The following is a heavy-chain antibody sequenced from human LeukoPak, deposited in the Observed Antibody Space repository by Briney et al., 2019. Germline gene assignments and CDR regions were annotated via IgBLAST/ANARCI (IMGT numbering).Heavy chain of an antibody. D-gene: IGHD5-24*01. CDR2: LSAYNGNT. J-gene: IGHJ6*02. CDR1: GYTFTSYG. V-gene: IGHV1-18*01. Sequence: ASVKVSCKASGYTFTSYGISWVRQAPGQGLEWMGWLSAYNGNTNYAQKLQGRVTMTTDTSTSTAYMELRSLRSDDTAVYYCARQQQLGPYYYYGMDVWGQGTTVTVSS. CDR3: ARQQQLGPYYYYGMDV.